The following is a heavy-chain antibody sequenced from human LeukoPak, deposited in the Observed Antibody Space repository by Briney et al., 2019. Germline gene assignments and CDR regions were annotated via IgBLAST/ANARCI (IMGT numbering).Heavy chain of an antibody. CDR2: ISAYNGNT. CDR1: GYTFTSYG. Sequence: ASVKISCKASGYTFTSYGISWVRQAPGQGLEWMGWISAYNGNTNYAQKLQGRVTMTTDTSTSTAYMELRSLRSDDTAVYYCARGGGYDSSGYYYVPDAFDIWGQGTMVTVSS. V-gene: IGHV1-18*01. CDR3: ARGGGYDSSGYYYVPDAFDI. D-gene: IGHD3-22*01. J-gene: IGHJ3*02.